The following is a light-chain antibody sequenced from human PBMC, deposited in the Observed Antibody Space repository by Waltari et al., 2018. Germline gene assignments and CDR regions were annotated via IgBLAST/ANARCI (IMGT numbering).Light chain of an antibody. CDR3: QQFNNYPST. CDR1: QGVSTY. J-gene: IGKJ5*01. V-gene: IGKV1-9*01. Sequence: GDRVTITCRASQGVSTYLAWYQHKPGRAPKLLISAASTLQSGVPSRFSASGSGTDFTLTINSLQPQDFATYYCQQFNNYPSTFGQGTRLEIQ. CDR2: AAS.